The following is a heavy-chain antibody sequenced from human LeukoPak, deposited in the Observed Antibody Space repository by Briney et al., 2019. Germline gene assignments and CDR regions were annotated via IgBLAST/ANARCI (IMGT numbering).Heavy chain of an antibody. Sequence: GGSLRLSCAASVFTFSNFAMTWVRQAPGQGLEWVSSIVGSSSTYYADSLKGRFTISRDNAKNSLYLQMNSLRAEDTAVYYCARIGPGSSRDYWGQGTLVTVSS. CDR3: ARIGPGSSRDY. V-gene: IGHV3-21*01. CDR1: VFTFSNFA. J-gene: IGHJ4*02. CDR2: IVGSSST. D-gene: IGHD2-2*01.